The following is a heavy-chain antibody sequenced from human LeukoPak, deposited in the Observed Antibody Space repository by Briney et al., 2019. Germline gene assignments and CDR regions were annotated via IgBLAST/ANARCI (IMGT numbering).Heavy chain of an antibody. Sequence: ASVKVSCKASGYTFTSYYMHWVRQVPGQGLEWMGIINPSGGSTNYAQKFQGRVTMTRDTSTSTVYMGLGSLRSEDTAVYSCARDAGVLIPQFYFDYWGQGTLVTVSS. V-gene: IGHV1-46*01. CDR1: GYTFTSYY. CDR2: INPSGGST. D-gene: IGHD3-3*01. J-gene: IGHJ4*02. CDR3: ARDAGVLIPQFYFDY.